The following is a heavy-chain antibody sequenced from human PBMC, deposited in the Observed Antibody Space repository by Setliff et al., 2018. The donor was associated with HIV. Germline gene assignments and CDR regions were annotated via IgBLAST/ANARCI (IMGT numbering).Heavy chain of an antibody. J-gene: IGHJ3*02. D-gene: IGHD3-22*01. Sequence: SVKVSCKVSGGTFTRNCISWVRQAPGQGLEWMGGVTPIFGTANYAQKFQGRVTITADESTSTAYMELSSLRSEDMAVYYCARGGGGYYYVGAVDIWGQGTVVTVSS. V-gene: IGHV1-69*13. CDR1: GGTFTRNC. CDR2: VTPIFGTA. CDR3: ARGGGGYYYVGAVDI.